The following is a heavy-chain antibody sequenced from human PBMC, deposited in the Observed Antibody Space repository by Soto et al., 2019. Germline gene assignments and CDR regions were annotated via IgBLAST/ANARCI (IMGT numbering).Heavy chain of an antibody. V-gene: IGHV4-59*01. D-gene: IGHD1-26*01. CDR2: IYYSGST. CDR1: GGSISSYY. J-gene: IGHJ6*02. CDR3: ASLRYALCIYCYYYNGIVV. Sequence: TLSLTCSVSGGSISSYYWSWIRQPPGKGLEWIGYIYYSGSTNYNPSLKSRVTISVDTSKNQFSLKLSSVTAADTAVYYCASLRYALCIYCYYYNGIVVSCPTPTVSVS.